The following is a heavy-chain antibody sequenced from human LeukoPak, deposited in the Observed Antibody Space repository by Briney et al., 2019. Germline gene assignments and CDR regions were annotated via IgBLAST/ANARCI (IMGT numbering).Heavy chain of an antibody. CDR2: ISGDGDRT. CDR1: VINFYTYA. V-gene: IGHV3-43*02. CDR3: AKDPRYEVGFDP. D-gene: IGHD5-12*01. Sequence: PRGSLRLSCAPSVINFYTYAINSVPQAPGKGLEWVSLISGDGDRTSYADSVKGRFTISRDNDKNPLYLQMNSLRIEDTALYYCAKDPRYEVGFDPWGQGPLVAVSS. J-gene: IGHJ5*02.